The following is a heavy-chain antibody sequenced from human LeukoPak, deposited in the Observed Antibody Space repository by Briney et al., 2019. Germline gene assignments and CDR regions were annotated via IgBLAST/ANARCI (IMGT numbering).Heavy chain of an antibody. CDR1: GFTVSSNY. CDR2: IYSGGST. V-gene: IGHV3-53*01. Sequence: GSLRLSCAASGFTVSSNYMSWVRQAPGKGLEWVSVIYSGGSTYYADSVKGRFTISRDNSKSTLYLQMNSLRAEDTAIYFCTKEYDYSGYLGQGRGYFDYWGQGTLVTVSS. D-gene: IGHD3-22*01. CDR3: TKEYDYSGYLGQGRGYFDY. J-gene: IGHJ4*02.